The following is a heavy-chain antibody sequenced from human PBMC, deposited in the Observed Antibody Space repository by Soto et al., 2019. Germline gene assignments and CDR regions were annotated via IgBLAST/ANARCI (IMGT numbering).Heavy chain of an antibody. V-gene: IGHV3-7*03. Sequence: GGSLRLSCAASGFTFSSYWMSWVRQAPGKGLEWVANIKQDGSEKYYVDSVKGRFTISRDNAKNSLYLLMNSLRAEDTAVYYCARSWGSYCGGDCPLGAFDIWGQGTMVTVSS. J-gene: IGHJ3*02. CDR2: IKQDGSEK. CDR3: ARSWGSYCGGDCPLGAFDI. D-gene: IGHD2-21*02. CDR1: GFTFSSYW.